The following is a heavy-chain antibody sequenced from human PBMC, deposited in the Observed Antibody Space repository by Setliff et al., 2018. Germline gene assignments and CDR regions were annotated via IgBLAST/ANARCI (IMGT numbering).Heavy chain of an antibody. Sequence: SGPTLVNPTPTLTLTCTFSGFSLNTSGMRVSWIRQPPGKALEWLARIDWDDDKFYSTSLKTRLTISKDTSKKQVVLTMTNMDPVDTATYYCARISASSSHSDYWGPGTLVTVSS. V-gene: IGHV2-70*04. J-gene: IGHJ4*02. CDR1: GFSLNTSGMR. CDR2: IDWDDDK. D-gene: IGHD6-13*01. CDR3: ARISASSSHSDY.